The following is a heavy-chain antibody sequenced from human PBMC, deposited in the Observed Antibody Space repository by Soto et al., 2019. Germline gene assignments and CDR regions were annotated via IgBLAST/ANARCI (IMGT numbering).Heavy chain of an antibody. CDR1: GFTVSSKY. J-gene: IGHJ6*04. D-gene: IGHD2-15*01. CDR3: ARDDVLCDGGRCYGVPLDV. CDR2: IQSGGPT. V-gene: IGHV3-66*01. Sequence: GGPLRLSCAASGFTVSSKYMSWVRQAPGKGLEWVSLIQSGGPTYYVDSVKGRFTISRDTSENTLHLQMDSLRAEDTAVYYCARDDVLCDGGRCYGVPLDVWGKGTTDTVSS.